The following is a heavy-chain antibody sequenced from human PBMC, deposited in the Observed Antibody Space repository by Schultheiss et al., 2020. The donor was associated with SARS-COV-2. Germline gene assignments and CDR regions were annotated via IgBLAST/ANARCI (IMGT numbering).Heavy chain of an antibody. CDR1: GFTFSSYD. D-gene: IGHD6-19*01. CDR3: ARDQWAEWLMGFDY. Sequence: GGSLRLSCAASGFTFSSYDMHWVRQATGKGLEWVSAIGTAGDTYYQGSVKGRFTISRENAKNSLYLQMNSLRAEDTAVYYCARDQWAEWLMGFDYWGQGTLVTVSS. V-gene: IGHV3-13*04. J-gene: IGHJ4*02. CDR2: IGTAGDT.